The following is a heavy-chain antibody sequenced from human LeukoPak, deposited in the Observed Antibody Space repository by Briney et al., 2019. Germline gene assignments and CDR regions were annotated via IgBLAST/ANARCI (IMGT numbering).Heavy chain of an antibody. V-gene: IGHV3-23*01. J-gene: IGHJ4*02. CDR3: ARAPGYRSFLDY. Sequence: GGTLRLSCAASGFTFSSYGMNWVRQAPGKGLEWVSAISGSGGSTYYADSVKGRFTISRDNSKDTLYLQMNSLRAEDMAVYYCARAPGYRSFLDYWGQGTLVTVSS. CDR1: GFTFSSYG. D-gene: IGHD6-13*01. CDR2: ISGSGGST.